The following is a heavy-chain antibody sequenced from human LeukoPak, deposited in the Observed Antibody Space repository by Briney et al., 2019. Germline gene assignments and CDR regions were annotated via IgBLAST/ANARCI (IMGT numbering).Heavy chain of an antibody. V-gene: IGHV1-69*06. Sequence: GASVKVSCKASGGTFSSYAISWVRQAPGQGLEWMGGIIPIFGTANYAQKFQGRVTITADKSTSTAYMELSSLRSEDTAVYYCAREEGRHYDSSGYYYYWGQGTLVTVSS. D-gene: IGHD3-22*01. CDR1: GGTFSSYA. J-gene: IGHJ4*02. CDR2: IIPIFGTA. CDR3: AREEGRHYDSSGYYYY.